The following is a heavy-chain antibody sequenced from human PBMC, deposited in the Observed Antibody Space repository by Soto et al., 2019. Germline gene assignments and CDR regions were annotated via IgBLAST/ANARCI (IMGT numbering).Heavy chain of an antibody. CDR3: ASNRFRRGYGSGLIDY. D-gene: IGHD3-10*01. J-gene: IGHJ4*02. V-gene: IGHV3-30-3*01. CDR2: ISYDGSNK. Sequence: QVQLVESGGGVVQPGRSLRLSCAASGFTFSSYAMHWVRQAPGKGLEWVAVISYDGSNKYYADSVKGRFTISRDNSKNTLYLQMNSLRAEDTAVYYCASNRFRRGYGSGLIDYWGQGTLVTVSS. CDR1: GFTFSSYA.